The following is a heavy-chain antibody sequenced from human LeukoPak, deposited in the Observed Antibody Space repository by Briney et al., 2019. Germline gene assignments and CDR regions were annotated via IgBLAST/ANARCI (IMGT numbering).Heavy chain of an antibody. Sequence: ASVKVSCKASGYTFTGYYMHWVRQAPGQGLEWMGRINPNSGGTNYAQKFQGRVTMTRDTSISTAYMELSRLRSDDTAVYYCATVHCTNGVCYLFDYWGQGTLVTVSS. V-gene: IGHV1-2*06. CDR1: GYTFTGYY. D-gene: IGHD2-8*01. CDR2: INPNSGGT. CDR3: ATVHCTNGVCYLFDY. J-gene: IGHJ4*02.